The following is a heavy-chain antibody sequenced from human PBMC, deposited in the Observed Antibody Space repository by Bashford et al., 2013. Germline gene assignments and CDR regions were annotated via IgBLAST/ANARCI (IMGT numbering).Heavy chain of an antibody. D-gene: IGHD3-3*01. CDR3: AIGTLFGVGYYYYGMDV. CDR2: IIPIFGTA. Sequence: SVKVSCKASGGTFSSYAISWVRQAPGQGLEWMGGIIPIFGTANYAQKFQGRVTITADESTSTAYMELSSLRSEDTAVYYCAIGTLFGVGYYYYGMDVVGPRDHGHRLL. J-gene: IGHJ6*02. V-gene: IGHV1-69*13. CDR1: GGTFSSYA.